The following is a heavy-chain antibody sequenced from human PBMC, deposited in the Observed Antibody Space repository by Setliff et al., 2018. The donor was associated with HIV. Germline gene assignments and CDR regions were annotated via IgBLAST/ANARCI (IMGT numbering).Heavy chain of an antibody. V-gene: IGHV3-7*03. CDR2: IKEDGSEK. J-gene: IGHJ4*02. CDR1: GFTFSNYW. D-gene: IGHD3-3*02. CDR3: ARDHSITPPH. Sequence: GGSLRLSCAASGFTFSNYWMSWVRQAPGKGLEWVANIKEDGSEKYYVDSGKGRFTISRDNGKNSLYLQMNSLRAEDTAVYYCARDHSITPPHWGQGTLVTVSS.